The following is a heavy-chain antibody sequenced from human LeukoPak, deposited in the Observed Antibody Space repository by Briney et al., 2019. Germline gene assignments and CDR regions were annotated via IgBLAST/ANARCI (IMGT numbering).Heavy chain of an antibody. CDR1: GGSISSSSYY. D-gene: IGHD6-19*01. CDR3: ARLVIAVAHFDY. V-gene: IGHV4-39*01. Sequence: PSETLCLTCTVSGGSISSSSYYWGWIRQPPGKGLEWIGSIYYSGSTYYNPSLKSRVTISVDTSKNQFSLKLSSVTAADTAVYYCARLVIAVAHFDYWGQGTLVTVSS. CDR2: IYYSGST. J-gene: IGHJ4*02.